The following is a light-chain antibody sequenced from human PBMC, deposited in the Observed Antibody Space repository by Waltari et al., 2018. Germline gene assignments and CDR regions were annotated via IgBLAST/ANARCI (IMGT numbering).Light chain of an antibody. CDR3: MQARQTPWT. CDR2: LAS. J-gene: IGKJ1*01. Sequence: DIVMTQSPLSLPVTPGEPASISCRSSQSLLHSNGYNYLDWYLQKPGQSPQVPIYLASYRASGVPDRFSGSGSGTEFTLKISRVEAEDVGVYYCMQARQTPWTFGQGTKVEIK. V-gene: IGKV2-28*01. CDR1: QSLLHSNGYNY.